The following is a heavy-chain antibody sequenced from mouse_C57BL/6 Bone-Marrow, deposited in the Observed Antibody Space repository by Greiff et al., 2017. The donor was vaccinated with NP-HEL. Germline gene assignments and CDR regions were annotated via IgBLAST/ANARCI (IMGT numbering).Heavy chain of an antibody. CDR3: ARSPGNYFDY. J-gene: IGHJ2*01. CDR1: GYTFTNYW. D-gene: IGHD1-1*01. V-gene: IGHV1-63*01. Sequence: QVQLQQSGAELVRPGTSVKMSCKASGYTFTNYWIGWAKQRPGHGLEWIGDIYPGGGYTNYNEKFKGKATPTADKSSSTAYMQFSSLTSEDSAIYYCARSPGNYFDYWGQGTTLTVSS. CDR2: IYPGGGYT.